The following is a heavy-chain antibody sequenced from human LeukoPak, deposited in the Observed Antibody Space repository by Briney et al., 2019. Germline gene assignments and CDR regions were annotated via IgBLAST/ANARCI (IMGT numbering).Heavy chain of an antibody. CDR2: IVVGSDNT. CDR3: AAPSGRDAFDI. D-gene: IGHD6-19*01. CDR1: GFTFTTSA. V-gene: IGHV1-58*02. Sequence: TSVKVSCKASGFTFTTSAMQWVRQARGQRLEWIGWIVVGSDNTNYAQKFQERVTITRDMSTSTAYMELSSLRSEDTAVYYCAAPSGRDAFDIWGHGSMVTVSS. J-gene: IGHJ3*02.